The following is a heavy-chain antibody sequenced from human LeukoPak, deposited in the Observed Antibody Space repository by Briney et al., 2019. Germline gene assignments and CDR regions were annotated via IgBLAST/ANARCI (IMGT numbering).Heavy chain of an antibody. CDR3: ARESGYCSSTSCYTVPFDP. J-gene: IGHJ5*02. CDR2: INPNSGGT. D-gene: IGHD2-2*02. Sequence: ASVKVSCKASGYTFTGYYMHWVRQAPGQGLEWMGWINPNSGGTNYAQKFQGRVTMTRDTSISTAYMELSRLRSDDTAVYYCARESGYCSSTSCYTVPFDPWGQGTLVTVSS. CDR1: GYTFTGYY. V-gene: IGHV1-2*02.